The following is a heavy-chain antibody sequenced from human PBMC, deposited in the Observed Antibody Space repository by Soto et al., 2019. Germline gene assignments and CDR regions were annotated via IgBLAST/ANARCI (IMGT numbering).Heavy chain of an antibody. Sequence: GGSLRLSCVVSGFTVSNHGMHWVRQAPGKGLEWVAVIWSDGNNRYYADSVKGRFTISRDNSKNTVYLQMNSLRAEDTAVYYCVRGDNWNDEASDYWGQGTLVTVSS. CDR3: VRGDNWNDEASDY. V-gene: IGHV3-33*08. J-gene: IGHJ4*02. D-gene: IGHD1-1*01. CDR1: GFTVSNHG. CDR2: IWSDGNNR.